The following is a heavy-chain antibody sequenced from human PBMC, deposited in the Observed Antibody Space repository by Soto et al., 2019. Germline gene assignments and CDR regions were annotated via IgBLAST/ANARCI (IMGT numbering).Heavy chain of an antibody. CDR2: IYPGDSDT. CDR1: GYSFTSYW. Sequence: LKISCKGSGYSFTSYWIGWVRQMPGKGLEWMGIIYPGDSDTRYSPSFQGQVTISADKSISTAYLQWSSLKASDTAMYYCARHGGSSGWYQSRYYYYGMDVWGQGTTVTVSS. V-gene: IGHV5-51*01. CDR3: ARHGGSSGWYQSRYYYYGMDV. J-gene: IGHJ6*02. D-gene: IGHD6-19*01.